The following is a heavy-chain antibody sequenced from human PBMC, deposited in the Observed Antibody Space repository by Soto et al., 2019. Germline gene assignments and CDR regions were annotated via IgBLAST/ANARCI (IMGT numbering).Heavy chain of an antibody. Sequence: GGSLRLSCAASGFTFSSYGMHWVRQAPGKGLEWVAVISYDGSNKYYADSVKGRFTISRDNSKNTLYLQMNSLRAEDTAVYYCAKDLDGDGYNKGRYYFDYWGQGTLVTVSS. V-gene: IGHV3-30*18. J-gene: IGHJ4*02. D-gene: IGHD5-12*01. CDR3: AKDLDGDGYNKGRYYFDY. CDR1: GFTFSSYG. CDR2: ISYDGSNK.